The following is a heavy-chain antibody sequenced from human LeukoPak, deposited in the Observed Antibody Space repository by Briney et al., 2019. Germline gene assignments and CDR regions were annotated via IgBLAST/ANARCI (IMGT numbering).Heavy chain of an antibody. D-gene: IGHD3-22*01. Sequence: SETLSLTCTVSGGSISSSSYYWGWIRQPPGKGLEWIGSIYYSGSTYYNPSLKSRVTISVDTSKNQFSLKLSSVTAADTAVYYCARSFGDRSGYFPQPLSFDPWGQGTLVAVSS. V-gene: IGHV4-39*01. CDR1: GGSISSSSYY. CDR3: ARSFGDRSGYFPQPLSFDP. J-gene: IGHJ5*02. CDR2: IYYSGST.